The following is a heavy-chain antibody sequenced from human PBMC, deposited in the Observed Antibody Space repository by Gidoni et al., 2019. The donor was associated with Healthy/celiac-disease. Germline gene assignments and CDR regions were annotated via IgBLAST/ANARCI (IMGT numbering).Heavy chain of an antibody. V-gene: IGHV3-48*01. J-gene: IGHJ4*02. Sequence: EVQLVESGGGLVQPGGSLRLSCAASGFTFSSYSMNWVRQAPGKGLEWVSYMSSSRSTIYYADSVKGRFTISRDNAKNSLYLQMNSMRAEDTAVYYCASNRVVRGVMWRYWGQGTLVTVSS. CDR3: ASNRVVRGVMWRY. CDR2: MSSSRSTI. CDR1: GFTFSSYS. D-gene: IGHD3-10*01.